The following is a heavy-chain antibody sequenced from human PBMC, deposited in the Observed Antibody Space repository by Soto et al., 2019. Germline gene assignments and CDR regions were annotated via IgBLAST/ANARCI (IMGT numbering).Heavy chain of an antibody. CDR3: ARASYFRPSGSYYFVS. CDR2: VYSNGNT. V-gene: IGHV4-31*03. D-gene: IGHD3-10*01. CDR1: DDSLTTNKYA. Sequence: QVQLQESGPGLVKPSQTLSLTCTVSDDSLTTNKYAWTWIRKNPEKGLEWIGYVYSNGNTRSSPSLQSRVSMSVDTSKSHFSLRLSSVTAADTAVYFCARASYFRPSGSYYFVSWGQGTLVTVSS. J-gene: IGHJ4*02.